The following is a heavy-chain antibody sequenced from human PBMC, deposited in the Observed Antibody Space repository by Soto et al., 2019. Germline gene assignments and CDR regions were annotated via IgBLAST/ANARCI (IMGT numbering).Heavy chain of an antibody. CDR2: ISHSGST. J-gene: IGHJ4*02. Sequence: SYTLCLTCAVAGYASSSGCYWGWIRQPPGKGLEWIGSISHSGSTYYNPSLKSRVTISADTSKNQFSLKLNSVTAADTAVYFCARGSIAAASYFDYWGQGTLVTVSS. CDR1: GYASSSGCY. CDR3: ARGSIAAASYFDY. D-gene: IGHD6-13*01. V-gene: IGHV4-38-2*01.